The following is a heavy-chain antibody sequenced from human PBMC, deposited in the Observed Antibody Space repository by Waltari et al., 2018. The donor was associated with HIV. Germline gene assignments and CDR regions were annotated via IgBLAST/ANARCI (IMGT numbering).Heavy chain of an antibody. CDR1: GDSFAGYW. V-gene: IGHV5-51*01. D-gene: IGHD3-10*01. J-gene: IGHJ4*02. CDR2: IYPRDSET. Sequence: VQLLQSGAEVKKPGESLNIPCQGSGDSFAGYWIGWVRQKPGKGLEWMGIIYPRDSETRLSPSFQGQVTISADKSIDTAYLHWTSLKASDTAIYYCTRQLYRGGEVAYWGQGTLVTVSS. CDR3: TRQLYRGGEVAY.